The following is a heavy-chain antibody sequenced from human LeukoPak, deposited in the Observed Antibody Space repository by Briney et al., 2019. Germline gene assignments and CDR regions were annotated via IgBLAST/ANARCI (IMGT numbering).Heavy chain of an antibody. Sequence: GGSLRLSCAASGFTFSTYAVNWVRQPPGKGRKGVSTIIGRVDSTYYADSVKGRFTISRDNSKDTLYLQMSSVRVDDTAVYYCARDRGRYYDSRGFYWGYYFDSWGQGILVTVST. J-gene: IGHJ4*02. V-gene: IGHV3-23*01. CDR2: IIGRVDST. D-gene: IGHD3-22*01. CDR3: ARDRGRYYDSRGFYWGYYFDS. CDR1: GFTFSTYA.